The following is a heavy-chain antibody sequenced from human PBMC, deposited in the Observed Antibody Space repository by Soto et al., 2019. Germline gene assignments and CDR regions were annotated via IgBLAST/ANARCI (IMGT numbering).Heavy chain of an antibody. Sequence: QVHLVQSGAEVKKPGASVKVSCKGSGYGFTTYGITWVRQAPGQGLEWMAWISGHNGNTNYAQKLQGRVTVTRDTATRTAYMERRSLRSDDTAVYYCARGRYGDYWGQGALVTVSS. J-gene: IGHJ4*02. CDR1: GYGFTTYG. V-gene: IGHV1-18*01. CDR2: ISGHNGNT. D-gene: IGHD1-1*01. CDR3: ARGRYGDY.